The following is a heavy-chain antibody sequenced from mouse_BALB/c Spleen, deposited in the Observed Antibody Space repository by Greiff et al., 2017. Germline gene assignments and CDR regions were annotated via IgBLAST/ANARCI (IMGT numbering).Heavy chain of an antibody. D-gene: IGHD2-1*01. CDR3: ARYGKSWYFDV. Sequence: EVNVVESGGGLVQPGGSLKLSCAASGFTFSSYAMSWVRQSPEKRLEWVAEISSGGSYTYYPDTVTGRFTISRDNAKNTLYLEMSSLRSEDTAMYYCARYGKSWYFDVWGAGTTVTVSS. V-gene: IGHV5-9-4*01. J-gene: IGHJ1*01. CDR2: ISSGGSYT. CDR1: GFTFSSYA.